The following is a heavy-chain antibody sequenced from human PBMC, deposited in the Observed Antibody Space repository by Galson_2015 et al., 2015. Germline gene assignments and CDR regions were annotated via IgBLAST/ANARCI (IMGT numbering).Heavy chain of an antibody. Sequence: SVKVSCKASGYTFTSYDINWVRQATGQGLEWMGGIIPIFGTANYAQKFQGRVTITADESTSTAYMELSSLRSEDTAVYYCARDLWFGEPRPLFDGMDVWGQGTTVTASS. CDR1: GYTFTSYD. J-gene: IGHJ6*02. CDR3: ARDLWFGEPRPLFDGMDV. V-gene: IGHV1-69*13. CDR2: IIPIFGTA. D-gene: IGHD3-10*01.